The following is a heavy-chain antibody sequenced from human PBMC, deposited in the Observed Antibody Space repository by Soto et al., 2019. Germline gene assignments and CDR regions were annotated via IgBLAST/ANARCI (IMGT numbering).Heavy chain of an antibody. Sequence: QVQLVQSGAEVKPPGASVKLSCKTSGYTFTGYYIHWVRQATGQGLEWMGIINPNGGSTNYAQNIQGRFTKTSDTSTSTVYMELSSLRADDTAVYYCARDLLRSLNWGQGTLVTVSS. CDR2: INPNGGST. CDR3: ARDLLRSLN. V-gene: IGHV1-46*01. D-gene: IGHD4-17*01. CDR1: GYTFTGYY. J-gene: IGHJ4*02.